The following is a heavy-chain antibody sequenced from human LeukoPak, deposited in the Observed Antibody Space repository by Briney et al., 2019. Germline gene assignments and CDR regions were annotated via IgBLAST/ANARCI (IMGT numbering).Heavy chain of an antibody. CDR1: GFTFSGYS. V-gene: IGHV3-48*01. J-gene: IGHJ6*03. D-gene: IGHD3-10*01. Sequence: GGSLRLSCAASGFTFSGYSMSWVRQAPGKGLEWDSYISPSGSIIYYADSVKGRFTISRDNVNNSLYLQMNSLRAEDTAVYYCASQGAAGSGKVSYYYYYYMDVWDKGTTVTVSS. CDR2: ISPSGSII. CDR3: ASQGAAGSGKVSYYYYYYMDV.